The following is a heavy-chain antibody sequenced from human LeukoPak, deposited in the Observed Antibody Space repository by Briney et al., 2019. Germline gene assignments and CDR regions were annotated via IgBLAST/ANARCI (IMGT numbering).Heavy chain of an antibody. J-gene: IGHJ4*02. CDR1: GGSISSYY. CDR3: ARVTLDFWSGYPTFDY. Sequence: SSETLSLTCTVSGGSISSYYWSWIRQPPGKGLEWIGYIYYSGSTNYNPSLKSRVTISVDTSKSQFSLKLSSVTAADTAVYYCARVTLDFWSGYPTFDYWGQGTLVTVSS. D-gene: IGHD3-3*01. V-gene: IGHV4-59*01. CDR2: IYYSGST.